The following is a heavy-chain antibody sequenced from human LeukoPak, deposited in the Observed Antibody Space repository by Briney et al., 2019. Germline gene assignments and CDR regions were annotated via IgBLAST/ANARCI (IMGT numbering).Heavy chain of an antibody. Sequence: GGSLRLSCTASGFTFSNYWMHWVRQAPGKGLVWVSCIGNDGSIPTYADSVKGRFTVSRDNAKNTLYLQMHSLRDEDTAVYYCVKDGGGYYSTTYDYWGQGTPVTVSS. CDR1: GFTFSNYW. D-gene: IGHD3-22*01. CDR2: IGNDGSIP. CDR3: VKDGGGYYSTTYDY. J-gene: IGHJ4*02. V-gene: IGHV3-74*01.